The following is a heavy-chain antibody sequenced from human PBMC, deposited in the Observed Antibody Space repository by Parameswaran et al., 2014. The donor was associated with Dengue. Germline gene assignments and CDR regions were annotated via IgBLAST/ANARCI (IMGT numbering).Heavy chain of an antibody. D-gene: IGHD2-8*02. V-gene: IGHV2-70*01. Sequence: WIRQPPGKALEWLALIDWDDDKYYSTSLKTRLTISKDTSKNQVVLTMTNMDPVDTATYYCARILGGVENWYFDLWGRGTLVTVSS. CDR3: ARILGGVENWYFDL. J-gene: IGHJ2*01. CDR2: IDWDDDK.